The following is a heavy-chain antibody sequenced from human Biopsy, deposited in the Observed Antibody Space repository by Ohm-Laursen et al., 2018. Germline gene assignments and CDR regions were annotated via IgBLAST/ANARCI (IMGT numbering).Heavy chain of an antibody. CDR1: GFTLSGYT. J-gene: IGHJ3*02. Sequence: SLRLSCAASGFTLSGYTMNWVRQAPGKGLEWVSSISISGSYVSYAESVKGRFTISRDNSKNSLFLQMNSLRDEDTALYYCAKISCGGDCYPHAFDIWGQGTMVTVSS. CDR3: AKISCGGDCYPHAFDI. D-gene: IGHD2-21*02. CDR2: ISISGSYV. V-gene: IGHV3-21*01.